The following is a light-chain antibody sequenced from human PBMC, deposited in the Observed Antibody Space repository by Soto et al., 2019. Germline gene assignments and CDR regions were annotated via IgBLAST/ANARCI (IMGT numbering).Light chain of an antibody. V-gene: IGKV1-16*01. CDR2: DAS. J-gene: IGKJ5*01. Sequence: DIQMTQSPSSLSASVGDRVTITFRASQGISNYLAWFQQRPGKAPKLLIYDASTLESGVPSRFSGNGSGTEFTLTISSLQPDDFATYYCQQYNTYSTFGQGTRLEIK. CDR3: QQYNTYST. CDR1: QGISNY.